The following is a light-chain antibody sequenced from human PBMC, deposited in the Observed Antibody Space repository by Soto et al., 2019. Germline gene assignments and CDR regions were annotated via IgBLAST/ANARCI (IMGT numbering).Light chain of an antibody. V-gene: IGKV3-20*01. J-gene: IGKJ1*01. CDR1: QSVSSRY. Sequence: EVVLTQSRGTLSLSAGEGATLSCRASQSVSSRYLAWYQQKPGQAPRLLISGTSTGATSIPYRFSGSGSGTDFTLTISKLAPEDFAMYYCQQYDTSPWTFGQGTKVDIK. CDR2: GTS. CDR3: QQYDTSPWT.